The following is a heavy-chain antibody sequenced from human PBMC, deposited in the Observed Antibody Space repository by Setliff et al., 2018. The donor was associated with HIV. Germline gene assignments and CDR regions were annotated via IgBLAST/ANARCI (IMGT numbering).Heavy chain of an antibody. CDR3: TRDPPTSGWYFDL. V-gene: IGHV3-23*01. Sequence: GGSLRLSCAASGFTFTDYAMTWVRQAPGKGLEWVSGISGGGDDTSDADSVKGRFTISRDNSKNTVYLQMNSLRADDTAVYFCTRDPPTSGWYFDLWGRGTLVTVSS. J-gene: IGHJ2*01. CDR1: GFTFTDYA. CDR2: ISGGGDDT. D-gene: IGHD7-27*01.